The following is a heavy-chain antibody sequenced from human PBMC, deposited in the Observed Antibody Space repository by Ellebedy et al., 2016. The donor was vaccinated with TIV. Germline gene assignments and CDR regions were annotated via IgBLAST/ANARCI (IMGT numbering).Heavy chain of an antibody. V-gene: IGHV3-30*18. CDR2: ISYDGNNK. D-gene: IGHD3-22*01. J-gene: IGHJ4*02. CDR3: AKGYYRDHSGYFFDH. CDR1: GISLSDYG. Sequence: GGSLRLSXAASGISLSDYGMHWVRQAPGKGLEWVAVISYDGNNKDYVDSVKGRFTISRDNSKNTLFLQMNSLRAEDTAVYYCAKGYYRDHSGYFFDHWGQGTLVTVSS.